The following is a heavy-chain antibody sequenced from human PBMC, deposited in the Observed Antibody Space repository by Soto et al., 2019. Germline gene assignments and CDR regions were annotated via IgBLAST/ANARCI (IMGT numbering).Heavy chain of an antibody. CDR2: IYHSGST. Sequence: SETLSLTCTVSGDSVNSDNYYWGWSRQPPVKGLEWIGSIYHSGSTYYNPSLKSRVTISVDTSKNQFSLKLSSVTAADTAVYYCARRYCSSTSCYDAFDIWGQGTMVTVSS. J-gene: IGHJ3*02. D-gene: IGHD2-2*01. CDR3: ARRYCSSTSCYDAFDI. CDR1: GDSVNSDNYY. V-gene: IGHV4-38-2*02.